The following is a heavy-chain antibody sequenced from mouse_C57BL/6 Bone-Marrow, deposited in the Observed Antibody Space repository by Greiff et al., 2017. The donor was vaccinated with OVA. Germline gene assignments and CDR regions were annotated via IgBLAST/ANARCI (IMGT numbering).Heavy chain of an antibody. V-gene: IGHV5-9-1*02. Sequence: EVQRVESGEGLVKPGGSLKLSCAASGFTFSSYAMSWVRQTPEKRLEWVAYISSGGDYIYYADTVKGRFTISRDNARNTLYLQMSSLKSEDTAMYYCTRDRGDYGSSYPAWFAYWGQGTLVTVSA. CDR2: ISSGGDYI. D-gene: IGHD1-1*01. CDR1: GFTFSSYA. CDR3: TRDRGDYGSSYPAWFAY. J-gene: IGHJ3*01.